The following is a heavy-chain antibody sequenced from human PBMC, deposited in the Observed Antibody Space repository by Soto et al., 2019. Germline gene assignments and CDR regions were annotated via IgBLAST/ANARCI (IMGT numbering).Heavy chain of an antibody. CDR2: IYYSGST. V-gene: IGHV4-59*01. J-gene: IGHJ5*02. D-gene: IGHD3-10*01. CDR3: ARDSYTYYYGSGSYFDP. CDR1: GGSISSFY. Sequence: SETLSLTCTVSGGSISSFYWSWIRQPPGKGLEWIGYIYYSGSTNYNPSLKSRVTISVDTSKNQFSLKLSSVTAADTAVYYCARDSYTYYYGSGSYFDPWGQGTVVTVSS.